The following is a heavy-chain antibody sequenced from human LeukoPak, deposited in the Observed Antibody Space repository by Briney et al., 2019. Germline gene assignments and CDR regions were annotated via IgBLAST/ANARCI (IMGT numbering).Heavy chain of an antibody. Sequence: ASVKVSCKASGYTFTSCGISWVRQAPGQGLEWMGWISAYNGNTNYAQKLQGRVTMTTDTSTSTAYMELRSLRSDDTAVYYCARETTYYYVSYGMDVWGQGTTVTVSS. D-gene: IGHD3-10*02. V-gene: IGHV1-18*01. CDR3: ARETTYYYVSYGMDV. CDR2: ISAYNGNT. CDR1: GYTFTSCG. J-gene: IGHJ6*02.